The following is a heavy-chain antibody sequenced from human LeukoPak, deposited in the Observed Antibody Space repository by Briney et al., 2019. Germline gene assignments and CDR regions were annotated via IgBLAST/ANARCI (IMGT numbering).Heavy chain of an antibody. D-gene: IGHD5-24*01. CDR3: AKDRLRDGYNNFDY. Sequence: PGGSLRLSCAASGFTFSSYAMTWVRQAPGKGLEWVSPISGSGVSTYYADSVKGRFTISRDNSKNTLYLQMNSLGAEDTAVYYCAKDRLRDGYNNFDYWGQGTLVTVSS. V-gene: IGHV3-23*01. CDR2: ISGSGVST. J-gene: IGHJ4*02. CDR1: GFTFSSYA.